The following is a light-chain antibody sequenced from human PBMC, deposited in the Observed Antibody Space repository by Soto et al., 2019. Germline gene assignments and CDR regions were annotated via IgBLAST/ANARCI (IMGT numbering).Light chain of an antibody. CDR3: TSYTSSSTMV. J-gene: IGLJ2*01. CDR1: NSDVGGYNY. Sequence: QSALTQPASVSGSPGQSITISCTGTNSDVGGYNYVSWYQQNPGKAPKLMIYEVSNRPSAVSNRFSGSKSGNTASLTISGLQAEDEADYYCTSYTSSSTMVFGGGTKLTAL. V-gene: IGLV2-14*01. CDR2: EVS.